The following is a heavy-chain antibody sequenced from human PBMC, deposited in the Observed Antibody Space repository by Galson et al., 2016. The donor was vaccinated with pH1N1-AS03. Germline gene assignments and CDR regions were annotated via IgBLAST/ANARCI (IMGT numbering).Heavy chain of an antibody. V-gene: IGHV2-5*02. D-gene: IGHD2/OR15-2a*01. CDR2: VYWDETR. CDR1: GVSVTSNGVG. CDR3: ALPNSGGNAFEI. J-gene: IGHJ3*02. Sequence: PALVKPTQTLTLTCSVSGVSVTSNGVGVGWFRQPPGKALEWLALVYWDETRRYSPSLKNRLTITKDSSKNQVVLTATSVDPMDIATYFCALPNSGGNAFEIWGPGTMVTVSS.